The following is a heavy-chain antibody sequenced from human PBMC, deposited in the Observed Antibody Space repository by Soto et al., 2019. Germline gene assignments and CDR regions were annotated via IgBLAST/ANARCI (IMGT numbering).Heavy chain of an antibody. CDR1: GFTFSNYA. J-gene: IGHJ4*02. V-gene: IGHV3-30*18. Sequence: GGSLRLSCAASGFTFSNYAMHWVRHAPGKGLEWVALTSYDGNNEYYTDSVKGRFTISRDNSKNTLFLQMNSPRPEDTAVYYCAKDKGLFNWDNSYFDYWGQGALVPVSS. D-gene: IGHD1-1*01. CDR2: TSYDGNNE. CDR3: AKDKGLFNWDNSYFDY.